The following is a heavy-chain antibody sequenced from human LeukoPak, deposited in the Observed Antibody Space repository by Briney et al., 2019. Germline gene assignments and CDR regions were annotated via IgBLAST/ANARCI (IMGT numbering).Heavy chain of an antibody. Sequence: ASETLSLTCIVSGGSISSYYWSWIRQPPGKGLEWIGYISYSGSTNYNPSLNSRVTISVDTSKNQFSLKLSSVTAADTAVYYCARSSVQLGTATHFDYWGQGTLVTVSS. CDR3: ARSSVQLGTATHFDY. J-gene: IGHJ4*02. V-gene: IGHV4-59*01. CDR1: GGSISSYY. CDR2: ISYSGST. D-gene: IGHD1-1*01.